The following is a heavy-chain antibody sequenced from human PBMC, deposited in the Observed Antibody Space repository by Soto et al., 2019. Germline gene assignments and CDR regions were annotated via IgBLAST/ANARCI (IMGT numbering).Heavy chain of an antibody. V-gene: IGHV3-48*02. CDR2: IRGNSQTTS. J-gene: IGHJ4*02. Sequence: VQLVESGGGLVRPGGSLRLSCAASGFTFSNSNMHWVRQAPGKGLEWVSHIRGNSQTTSETTYADSVKGRFTISRDNAENALYLQMNSLTDEDTAVYYCARDGGNWVNLDYWGQGTLVSVSS. CDR1: GFTFSNSN. D-gene: IGHD3-16*01. CDR3: ARDGGNWVNLDY.